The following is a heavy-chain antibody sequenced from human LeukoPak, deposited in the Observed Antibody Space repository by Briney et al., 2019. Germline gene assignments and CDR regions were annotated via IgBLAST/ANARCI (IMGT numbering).Heavy chain of an antibody. D-gene: IGHD3-16*01. CDR1: GYTFTSYG. Sequence: ASVKVSCKASGYTFTSYGISWVRQAPGQGLEWMGWISAYNGNTNYAQKLQGRVTMTTDTSTSTAYMELSSLRSEDTAVYYCARTLQSGGLHYYYYMDVWGKGTTVTISS. V-gene: IGHV1-18*01. J-gene: IGHJ6*03. CDR3: ARTLQSGGLHYYYYMDV. CDR2: ISAYNGNT.